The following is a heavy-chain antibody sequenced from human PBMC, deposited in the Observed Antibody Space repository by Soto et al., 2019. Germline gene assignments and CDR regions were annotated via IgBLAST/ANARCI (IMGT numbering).Heavy chain of an antibody. CDR1: GGTFSSYT. CDR2: IIPILGIA. CDR3: ARGVIKVAATLDY. Sequence: SVKVSCKASGGTFSSYTISWVRQAPGQGLEWMGRIIPILGIANYAQKFQGRVTITADKSTSTAYMELSSLRSEDTAVYYCARGVIKVAATLDYWGQRTLVTVSS. D-gene: IGHD6-13*01. V-gene: IGHV1-69*02. J-gene: IGHJ4*02.